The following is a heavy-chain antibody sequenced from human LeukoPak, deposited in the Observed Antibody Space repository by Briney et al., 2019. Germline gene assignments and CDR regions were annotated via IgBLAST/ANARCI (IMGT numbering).Heavy chain of an antibody. D-gene: IGHD6-13*01. CDR2: ISYDGSNK. V-gene: IGHV3-30*04. CDR3: ARGQHRIAAADTAAFDY. CDR1: GFPFTSYT. Sequence: SGGSLRLSCAASGFPFTSYTMNWVRQAPGKGLEWVAVISYDGSNKYYADSVKGRFTISRDNSKNTLYLQMNSLRADDTAVYYCARGQHRIAAADTAAFDYWGQGTLVTVSS. J-gene: IGHJ4*02.